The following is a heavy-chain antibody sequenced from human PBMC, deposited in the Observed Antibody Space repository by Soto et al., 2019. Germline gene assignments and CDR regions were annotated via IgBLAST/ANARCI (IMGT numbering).Heavy chain of an antibody. Sequence: SETLSLTCTVSGGSILDSTYYWAWIRQSPGKGLEWIGTIFYSGGTFYTQSLKSRVTMSVDTSNNQFSLKLSSVTAAETAVYYCARQASGYYYGWFDPWGQGTLVTVSS. CDR1: GGSILDSTYY. D-gene: IGHD3-22*01. J-gene: IGHJ5*02. V-gene: IGHV4-39*01. CDR3: ARQASGYYYGWFDP. CDR2: IFYSGGT.